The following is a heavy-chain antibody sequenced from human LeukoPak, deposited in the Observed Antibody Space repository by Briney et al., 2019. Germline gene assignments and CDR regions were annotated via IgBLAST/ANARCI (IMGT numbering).Heavy chain of an antibody. CDR2: IYYSGST. V-gene: IGHV4-59*01. J-gene: IGHJ6*02. CDR1: GDSISSYY. CDR3: ARGYYSLDV. Sequence: PSETLFLTCTVSGDSISSYYWSWIRQPPGKGLEWIGYIYYSGSTNYNPSLKSRVTISVDTSKNQFSLKLSSVTAADTAVYYCARGYYSLDVWGQGTTVTVSS.